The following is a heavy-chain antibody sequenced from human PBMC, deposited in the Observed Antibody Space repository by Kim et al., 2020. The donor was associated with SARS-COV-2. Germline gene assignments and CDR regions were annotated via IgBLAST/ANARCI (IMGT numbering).Heavy chain of an antibody. CDR1: GFTFSDYN. Sequence: GGSLRLSCAASGFTFSDYNMNWVRQAPGKGLEWVSSISGSSNYKYYADSVKGRFTISRDNARNSLYLQMNSLRAEDTAVYYCARDGYYFGLGSPNYFDPWRQGILVTVSS. J-gene: IGHJ5*02. D-gene: IGHD3-10*01. V-gene: IGHV3-21*01. CDR2: ISGSSNYK. CDR3: ARDGYYFGLGSPNYFDP.